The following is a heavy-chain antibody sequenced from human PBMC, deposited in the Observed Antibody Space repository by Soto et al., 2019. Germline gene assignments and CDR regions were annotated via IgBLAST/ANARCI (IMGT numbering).Heavy chain of an antibody. CDR3: ATYRPGSSGANLFDH. J-gene: IGHJ5*02. CDR1: GGTFSKYG. CDR2: ITPMLGTS. V-gene: IGHV1-69*01. D-gene: IGHD6-19*01. Sequence: QLVQSGAEVKKPGSSVKVSCQAFGGTFSKYGVSWVRQAPGQGLQWMGGITPMLGTSTITQRFHDRVTLTADEFTTVAYMELNSLTSEDTAIYYCATYRPGSSGANLFDHWGQGTLVTVSP.